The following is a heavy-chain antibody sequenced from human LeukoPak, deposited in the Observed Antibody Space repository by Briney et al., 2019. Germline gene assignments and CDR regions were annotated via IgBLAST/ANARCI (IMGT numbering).Heavy chain of an antibody. CDR1: GYTFTGYY. CDR3: ARERHGQQLVQDAFDI. J-gene: IGHJ3*02. V-gene: IGHV1-2*02. CDR2: INPNSGGT. Sequence: ASVKVSCKASGYTFTGYYMHWVRQAPGQGLEWMGWINPNSGGTNYAQKFQGRVTMTRDTSISTAYMELSRLRSDDTAVYYCARERHGQQLVQDAFDIWGQGTMVTVSS. D-gene: IGHD6-13*01.